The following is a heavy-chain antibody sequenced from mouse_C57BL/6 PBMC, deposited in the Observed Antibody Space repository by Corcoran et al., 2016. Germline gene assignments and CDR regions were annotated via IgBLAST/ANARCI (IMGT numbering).Heavy chain of an antibody. V-gene: IGHV9-3*01. Sequence: QIQLVQSGPELKKPGETVKISCKASGYTFTTYGMSWVKQAPGKGLKWMGWINTYSGVPTYADDFKGRFAFSLETYAITDYLQINNLKNEDTATYFCARDSNFRMDYWGQGTSVTVSS. CDR3: ARDSNFRMDY. J-gene: IGHJ4*01. D-gene: IGHD2-5*01. CDR1: GYTFTTYG. CDR2: INTYSGVP.